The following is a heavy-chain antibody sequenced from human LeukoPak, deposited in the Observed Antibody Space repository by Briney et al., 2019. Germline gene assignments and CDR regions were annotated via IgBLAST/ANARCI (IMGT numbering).Heavy chain of an antibody. D-gene: IGHD2-2*01. CDR1: GYTFTSYD. CDR2: MNPNSGNT. Sequence: ASVKVSCKASGYTFTSYDINWVRQATGQGLEWMGWMNPNSGNTGYAQKFQGRVTMTRNTSISTAYMELSRLRSDDTAVYYCARDPIVRPHQLHDYWGQGTLVTVSS. CDR3: ARDPIVRPHQLHDY. J-gene: IGHJ4*02. V-gene: IGHV1-8*01.